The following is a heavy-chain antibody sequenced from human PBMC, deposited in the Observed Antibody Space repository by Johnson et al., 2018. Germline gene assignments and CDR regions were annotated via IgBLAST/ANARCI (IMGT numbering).Heavy chain of an antibody. D-gene: IGHD2-2*01. Sequence: QVQLVESGAEVKKPGSSVKVSCKASGGTFSSYAISWVRQAPGQGLEWMGGIIPIFGTANYAQKFQGRVTITADESTSPAYMELSSLRSEDTAVYYCARDISVVPAAIEDYYYGRDVWGQGTTVTVSS. J-gene: IGHJ6*02. CDR1: GGTFSSYA. V-gene: IGHV1-69*01. CDR3: ARDISVVPAAIEDYYYGRDV. CDR2: IIPIFGTA.